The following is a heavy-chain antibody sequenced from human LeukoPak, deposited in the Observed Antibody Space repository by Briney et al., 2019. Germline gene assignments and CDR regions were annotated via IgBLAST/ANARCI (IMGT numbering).Heavy chain of an antibody. CDR3: ARVGSSSWYVYFDY. J-gene: IGHJ4*02. V-gene: IGHV4-34*01. CDR2: INHSGST. D-gene: IGHD6-13*01. CDR1: GGSFSGYY. Sequence: PSETLSLTCAVYGGSFSGYYWSWIRQPPGKGLEWIGEINHSGSTNYNPCLKSRVTISVDTSKNQFSLKLSSVTAADTAVYYCARVGSSSWYVYFDYWGQGTLVTVSS.